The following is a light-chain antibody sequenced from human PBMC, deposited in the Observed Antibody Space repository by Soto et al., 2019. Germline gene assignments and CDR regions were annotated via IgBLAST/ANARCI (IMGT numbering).Light chain of an antibody. CDR2: GAS. V-gene: IGKV3-20*01. CDR3: QQYGSSPYT. CDR1: QSVASSL. Sequence: EIVLTQSPDTLSLSPGERATLSCRASQSVASSLLAWYQQISGQAPRLLIYGASSRAAGVPDRFSGSGSGTDFTLTIYRLESEDFAVYYCQQYGSSPYTFGQGTKLEIK. J-gene: IGKJ2*01.